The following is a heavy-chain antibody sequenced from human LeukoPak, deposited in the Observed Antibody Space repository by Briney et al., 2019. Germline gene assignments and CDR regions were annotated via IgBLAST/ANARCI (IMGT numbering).Heavy chain of an antibody. CDR2: INRDESRT. V-gene: IGHV3-74*01. Sequence: TGGSLRLSCAASGFTFSSYAMSWVRQAPGKGLVWVSRINRDESRTTYADSVKGRFTISRDNAKNTLYLQMNSLRAEDTAAYYCARADEVVGGGKAIYYFDYWGQGTPVTVSS. CDR1: GFTFSSYA. D-gene: IGHD1-26*01. CDR3: ARADEVVGGGKAIYYFDY. J-gene: IGHJ4*02.